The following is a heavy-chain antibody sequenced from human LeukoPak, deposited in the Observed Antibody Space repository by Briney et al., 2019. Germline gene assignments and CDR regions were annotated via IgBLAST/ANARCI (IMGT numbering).Heavy chain of an antibody. D-gene: IGHD4-17*01. CDR1: GFTFSSYD. CDR3: ARAQGSYGDYAFDY. Sequence: GGSLRLSCAASGFTFSSYDMRWVRQATGKGLEWVSAIGTAGDTYYPGSVKGRFTISRENAKNSLYLQMNSLRAGDTAVYYCARAQGSYGDYAFDYWGQGTLVTVSS. J-gene: IGHJ4*02. V-gene: IGHV3-13*01. CDR2: IGTAGDT.